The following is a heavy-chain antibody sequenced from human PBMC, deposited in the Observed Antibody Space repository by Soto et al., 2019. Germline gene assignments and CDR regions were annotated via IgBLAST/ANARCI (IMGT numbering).Heavy chain of an antibody. CDR1: GYSFTSYW. D-gene: IGHD6-6*01. CDR2: IYPGDSDT. V-gene: IGHV5-51*01. J-gene: IGHJ6*02. CDR3: ARHRSSIAARPDLYYYGMDV. Sequence: PGESLKISCKGSGYSFTSYWIGWVRQMPGKGLEWMGIIYPGDSDTRYGPSFQGQVTISADKSISTAYLQWSSLKASDTAMYYCARHRSSIAARPDLYYYGMDVWGQGTTVTVSS.